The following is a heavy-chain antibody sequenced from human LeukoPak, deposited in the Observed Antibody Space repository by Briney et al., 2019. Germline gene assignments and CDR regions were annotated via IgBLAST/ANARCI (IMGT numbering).Heavy chain of an antibody. CDR1: GFTFSSYA. CDR3: TKETSGSGSHFES. V-gene: IGHV3-23*01. J-gene: IGHJ4*02. D-gene: IGHD1-26*01. Sequence: PGGSLRLSCAASGFTFSSYAMSWVRQAPGKGLEWVSAISGSGVSTYYADSVKGRFTISRDNAKNSLYLQMNSLRDEDTAVYYCTKETSGSGSHFESWGQGTLVTVSS. CDR2: ISGSGVST.